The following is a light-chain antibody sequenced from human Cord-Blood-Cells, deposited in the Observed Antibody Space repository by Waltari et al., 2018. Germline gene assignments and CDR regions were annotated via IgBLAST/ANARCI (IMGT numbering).Light chain of an antibody. CDR1: QSVLYSYNNKNY. J-gene: IGKJ1*01. V-gene: IGKV4-1*01. CDR2: WAS. Sequence: DIVMTQSPDSLAVSLGERATINCKSSQSVLYSYNNKNYLAWYQQKPGQPPKLRIYWASTRGSGVPDRFSGSGSGTEFTLTISSLQAEDVAVYYCQQYYSTRTFGQGTKVEIK. CDR3: QQYYSTRT.